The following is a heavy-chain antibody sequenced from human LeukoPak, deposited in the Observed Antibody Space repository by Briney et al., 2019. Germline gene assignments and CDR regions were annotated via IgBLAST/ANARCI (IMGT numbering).Heavy chain of an antibody. CDR2: IRSKVYGGTT. CDR1: GFTFGDYA. CDR3: VRYSGDADY. V-gene: IGHV3-49*03. J-gene: IGHJ4*02. Sequence: SLRLSCTASGFTFGDYAMSWFRQAPGKGLEWVGFIRSKVYGGTTGYAASVKGRFTISRDDSKSIAYLQMNSLKTEDTAVYYCVRYSGDADYWGQGTLVTVSS. D-gene: IGHD5-12*01.